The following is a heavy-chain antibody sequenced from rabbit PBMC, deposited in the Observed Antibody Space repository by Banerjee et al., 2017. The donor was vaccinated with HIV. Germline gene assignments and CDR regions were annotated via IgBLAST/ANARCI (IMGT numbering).Heavy chain of an antibody. D-gene: IGHD6-1*01. J-gene: IGHJ4*01. V-gene: IGHV1S40*01. CDR2: IYAGSSGST. CDR3: ARGGYYTYGYHGYAYNL. CDR1: GFSFSSSYW. Sequence: QSLEESGGDLVKPGASLTLTCTASGFSFSSSYWICWVRQAPGKGLEWIACIYAGSSGSTYYASWAKGRFTISKTSSTTVTLQMTSLTAADTATYFCARGGYYTYGYHGYAYNLWGPGTLVTVS.